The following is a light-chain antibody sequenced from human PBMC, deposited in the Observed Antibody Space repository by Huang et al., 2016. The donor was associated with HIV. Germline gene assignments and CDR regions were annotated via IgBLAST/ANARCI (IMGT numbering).Light chain of an antibody. Sequence: DIQMTQSPSTLSASVGDRVTITCRASQSIGTWLAWYQQKPGKAPKLLIYYASSLQSGVPSTFSGSTSGTEFTLTISSLQPDNSATYYCQQYNSYPWTFGQGTK. CDR1: QSIGTW. V-gene: IGKV1-5*01. J-gene: IGKJ1*01. CDR3: QQYNSYPWT. CDR2: YAS.